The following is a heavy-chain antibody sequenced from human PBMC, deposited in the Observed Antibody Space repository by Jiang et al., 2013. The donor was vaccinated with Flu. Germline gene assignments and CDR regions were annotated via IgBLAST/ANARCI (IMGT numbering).Heavy chain of an antibody. V-gene: IGHV5-51*01. CDR2: IYPGDSDT. D-gene: IGHD6-6*01. CDR1: GYSFTSYW. Sequence: GYSFTSYWIGWVRQMPGKGLEWMGIIYPGDSDTRYSPSFQGQVTISADKSISTAYLQWSSLKASDTAMYYCARISIAARPGPFDPWGQGTLVTVSS. CDR3: ARISIAARPGPFDP. J-gene: IGHJ5*02.